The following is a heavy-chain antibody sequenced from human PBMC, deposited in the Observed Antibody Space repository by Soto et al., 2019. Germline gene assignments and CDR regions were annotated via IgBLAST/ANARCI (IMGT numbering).Heavy chain of an antibody. CDR2: IWYDGSNK. J-gene: IGHJ4*02. CDR3: ARSAGALQQMPN. D-gene: IGHD6-13*01. CDR1: GFTFSSYG. V-gene: IGHV3-33*01. Sequence: QVQLVESGGGVVQPGRSLRLSCAASGFTFSSYGMHWVRQAPGKGLEWVAVIWYDGSNKYYADSVKGRFTISRDNSKNTLYLQMNSLRAEDTAVYYCARSAGALQQMPNWGQGTLVTVSS.